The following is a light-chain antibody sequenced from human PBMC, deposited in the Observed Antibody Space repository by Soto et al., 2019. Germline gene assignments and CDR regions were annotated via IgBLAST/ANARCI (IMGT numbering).Light chain of an antibody. Sequence: IVMTQYPATLSVSPGERATLSCRASQSVGSSLAWYQQKPGQAPRLLIYHASTRTLGVPARFSGSGSGTEFTLTISSLQSEDFAVYYCQHHFNWPPFAFGPGTKLEI. V-gene: IGKV3-15*01. CDR1: QSVGSS. J-gene: IGKJ2*01. CDR2: HAS. CDR3: QHHFNWPPFA.